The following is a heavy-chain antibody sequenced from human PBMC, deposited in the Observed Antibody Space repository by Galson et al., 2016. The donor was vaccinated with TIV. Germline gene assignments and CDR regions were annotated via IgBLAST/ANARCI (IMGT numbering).Heavy chain of an antibody. CDR1: GFTFSYAW. J-gene: IGHJ6*02. CDR2: IKTKMEGGAT. CDR3: ATESVVLGEHFYHGMEL. Sequence: SLRLSCAVSGFTFSYAWMTWVRQAPGEGLEWVGRIKTKMEGGATDYAAVVKGSFTILRDDSKNMLYLQMKSLKTEDTGVYYCATESVVLGEHFYHGMELWGQGTTVVVSS. V-gene: IGHV3-15*01. D-gene: IGHD2-15*01.